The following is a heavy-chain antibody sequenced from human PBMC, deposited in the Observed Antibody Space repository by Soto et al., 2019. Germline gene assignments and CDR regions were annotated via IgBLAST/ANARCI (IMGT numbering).Heavy chain of an antibody. CDR1: GFPCGSYD. J-gene: IGHJ3*01. D-gene: IGHD2-8*02. CDR3: AKATATGGGAFDF. Sequence: GGSLRLSCAASGFPCGSYDMTWVRQAPGKGLEWVSTILVDGRTFYVDSVRGRFTISRDNSRNTVYLQMNSLTAGDTALYYCAKATATGGGAFDFCGQGTMVTVS. CDR2: ILVDGRT. V-gene: IGHV3-23*01.